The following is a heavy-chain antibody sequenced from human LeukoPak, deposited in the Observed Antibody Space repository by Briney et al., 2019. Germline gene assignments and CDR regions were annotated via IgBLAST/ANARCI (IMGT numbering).Heavy chain of an antibody. Sequence: SETLSLTCAVYGGSFIGYYWSWIRQPPGKGLEWIGEINHSGSTNYNPSLKSRVTISVDTSKNQFSLKLRSVTAADTAMYYCARGQIVVVPAAPHYMDVWGRGTTVTVSS. D-gene: IGHD2-2*01. CDR2: INHSGST. V-gene: IGHV4-34*01. J-gene: IGHJ6*03. CDR3: ARGQIVVVPAAPHYMDV. CDR1: GGSFIGYY.